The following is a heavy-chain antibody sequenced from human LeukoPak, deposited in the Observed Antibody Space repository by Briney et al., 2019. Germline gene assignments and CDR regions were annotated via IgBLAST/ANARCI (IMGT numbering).Heavy chain of an antibody. V-gene: IGHV4-34*01. CDR3: ARPNTAMVPYYFDY. Sequence: SETLSLTCAVYGGSFSGYYWNWIRQPPGKGLEWIGEINHSGSTNYNPSLKSRVTISVDTSKNQFSLKLSSVTAADTAVDYCARPNTAMVPYYFDYWGQGTLVTVSS. D-gene: IGHD5-18*01. J-gene: IGHJ4*02. CDR1: GGSFSGYY. CDR2: INHSGST.